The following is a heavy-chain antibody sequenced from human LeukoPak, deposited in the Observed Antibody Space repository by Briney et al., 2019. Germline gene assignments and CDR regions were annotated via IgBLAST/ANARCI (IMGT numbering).Heavy chain of an antibody. CDR2: ITWNSGTI. Sequence: GGSLRLSCATSGFNFDQYAMFWVRQAPGKGLEWVTGITWNSGTIAYADSVKGRFTISRDNSKNTLYLQMNSPRAEDTAIYYCAKGRTNDYWGQGTLVTVSS. V-gene: IGHV3-9*01. CDR3: AKGRTNDY. CDR1: GFNFDQYA. J-gene: IGHJ4*02. D-gene: IGHD1/OR15-1a*01.